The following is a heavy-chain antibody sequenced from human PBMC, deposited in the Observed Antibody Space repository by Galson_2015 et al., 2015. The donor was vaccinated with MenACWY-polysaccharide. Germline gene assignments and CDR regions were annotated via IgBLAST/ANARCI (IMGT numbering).Heavy chain of an antibody. CDR1: GFTFASYA. V-gene: IGHV3-23*01. CDR3: AKDSTDFWSVAGRFDH. Sequence: SLRLSCAASGFTFASYAMSWVRQAPGKGLEWVSAIRSSGTNTYYADSVKGRFTISRDNSKNTLSLQMNSLRAEDTAVYYCAKDSTDFWSVAGRFDHWGQGTLVTVSS. J-gene: IGHJ5*02. D-gene: IGHD3-3*01. CDR2: IRSSGTNT.